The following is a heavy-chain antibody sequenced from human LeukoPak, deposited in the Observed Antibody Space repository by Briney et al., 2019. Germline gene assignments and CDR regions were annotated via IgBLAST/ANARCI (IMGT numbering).Heavy chain of an antibody. V-gene: IGHV4-4*07. J-gene: IGHJ4*02. CDR3: ARISPMITFGGVID. CDR2: IYTSGST. Sequence: SETLSLTCTVSGSSISSYYWGWIRQPAGKGLEWIGRIYTSGSTNYNPSLKSRVTMSVDTSKNQFSLKLSSVTAADTAVYYCARISPMITFGGVIDWGQGTLVTVSS. CDR1: GSSISSYY. D-gene: IGHD3-16*02.